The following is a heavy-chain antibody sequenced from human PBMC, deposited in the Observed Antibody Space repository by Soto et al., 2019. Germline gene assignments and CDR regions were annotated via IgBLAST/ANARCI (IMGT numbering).Heavy chain of an antibody. D-gene: IGHD5-12*01. CDR2: TIPLLNIA. V-gene: IGHV1-69*04. CDR3: ARDSPIGSTFSGYDAIDY. CDR1: GGPFSNDI. Sequence: GASVKVSCKASGGPFSNDIITWVRQAPGQGLEWMGRTIPLLNIANYAQKFQGRVTITADRSTGTAYMELNSLRSEDTAVYYCARDSPIGSTFSGYDAIDYWGQGTLVTVSS. J-gene: IGHJ4*02.